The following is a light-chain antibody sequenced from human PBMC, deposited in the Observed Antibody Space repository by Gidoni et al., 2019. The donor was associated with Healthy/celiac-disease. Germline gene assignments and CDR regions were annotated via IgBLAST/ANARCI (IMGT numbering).Light chain of an antibody. CDR1: QSVSSY. J-gene: IGKJ5*01. V-gene: IGKV3-11*01. CDR3: QQRSNWLIT. Sequence: EIVLTESPATLSLSPGERATLSCRARQSVSSYLAWYQQKPGQAPRLLIYDASNRATGSPARFSGSGSVTDFTLTISSLEPEDFAVYYCQQRSNWLITFGQGTRLEIK. CDR2: DAS.